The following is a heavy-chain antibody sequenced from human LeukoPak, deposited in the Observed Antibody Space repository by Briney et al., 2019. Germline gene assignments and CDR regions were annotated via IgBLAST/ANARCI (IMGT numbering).Heavy chain of an antibody. CDR2: ISSSSSTI. V-gene: IGHV3-48*01. D-gene: IGHD2-8*02. CDR3: AKGFWSGYFDY. Sequence: GGSLRLSCAASGFTFSSYNMNWVRQAPGKGLEWVSYISSSSSTIYYADSVKGRFTISRDNAKNSLYLQMNNLRAEDTAVYYCAKGFWSGYFDYWGQGILVTVSS. J-gene: IGHJ4*02. CDR1: GFTFSSYN.